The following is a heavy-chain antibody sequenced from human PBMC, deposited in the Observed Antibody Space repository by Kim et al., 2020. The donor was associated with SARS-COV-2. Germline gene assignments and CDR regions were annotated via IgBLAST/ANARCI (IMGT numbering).Heavy chain of an antibody. CDR1: GGSISSSNYC. CDR3: TRRNYVFH. CDR2: IHSGGNT. V-gene: IGHV4-39*01. Sequence: SETLSLTCTVSGGSISSSNYCWGWVRQPPGKGLEWIGHIHSGGNTYYNPSLKSRLTISVDTSKNQFSLNLSSVTAADTAVFYCTRRNYVFHWGQGTLVTVSS. J-gene: IGHJ4*02. D-gene: IGHD3-16*01.